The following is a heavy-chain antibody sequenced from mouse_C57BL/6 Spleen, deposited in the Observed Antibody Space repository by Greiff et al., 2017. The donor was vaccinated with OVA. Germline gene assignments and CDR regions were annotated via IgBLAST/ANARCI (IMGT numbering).Heavy chain of an antibody. CDR3: ARSEYYGNYGDMDD. D-gene: IGHD2-1*01. V-gene: IGHV1-42*01. CDR1: GYSFTGYY. CDR2: INPSTGGT. J-gene: IGHJ4*01. Sequence: VQLQQSGPELVKPGASVKISCKASGYSFTGYYMNWVKQSPEKSLEWIGEINPSTGGTTYNQKFKAKATLTVDKSSSTAYMQLKSLTSEDAAVYYCARSEYYGNYGDMDDWGKGTTVTVAS.